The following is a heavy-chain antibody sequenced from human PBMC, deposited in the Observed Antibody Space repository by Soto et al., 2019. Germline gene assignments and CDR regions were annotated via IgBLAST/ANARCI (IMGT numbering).Heavy chain of an antibody. J-gene: IGHJ5*02. Sequence: EVQLLASGGGLVQPGGSLRLSCVASGFTFSSYTISWVRQAPGKGLQWVSAVSTTGDNTYYADSVKGRFAISRDNSKNTVYLQMNSLRADDTALYYCARDISAGWNNNWFDPWGQGTRVTVSS. CDR3: ARDISAGWNNNWFDP. CDR2: VSTTGDNT. V-gene: IGHV3-23*01. D-gene: IGHD1-1*01. CDR1: GFTFSSYT.